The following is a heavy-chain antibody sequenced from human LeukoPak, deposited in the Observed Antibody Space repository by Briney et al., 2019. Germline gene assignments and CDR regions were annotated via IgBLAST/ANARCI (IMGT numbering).Heavy chain of an antibody. CDR2: ISGNSGSI. Sequence: GRSLRLSCAASGFTFDDYAMHWVRQAPGKGLEWVSGISGNSGSIGYADSVKGRFTISRDNAKNSLYLQMNSLRAEDTALYYCAKALYYDSSGYSPFDYWGQGTLVTVSS. J-gene: IGHJ4*02. V-gene: IGHV3-9*01. CDR3: AKALYYDSSGYSPFDY. D-gene: IGHD3-22*01. CDR1: GFTFDDYA.